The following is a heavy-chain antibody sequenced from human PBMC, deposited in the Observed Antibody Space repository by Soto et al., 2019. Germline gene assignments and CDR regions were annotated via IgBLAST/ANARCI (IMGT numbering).Heavy chain of an antibody. D-gene: IGHD2-2*01. CDR1: GGSFSGYY. CDR3: ATATIEDCSSTSCFYPSLGC. V-gene: IGHV4-34*01. Sequence: WETLSLTCAVYGGSFSGYYWSWIRQPTGQGLEWIGEINHSGSTNYNPSLKSRVTISVDTSKNQFSLKRSSVTAADPALYYCATATIEDCSSTSCFYPSLGCWGQGTLGTVSS. CDR2: INHSGST. J-gene: IGHJ1*01.